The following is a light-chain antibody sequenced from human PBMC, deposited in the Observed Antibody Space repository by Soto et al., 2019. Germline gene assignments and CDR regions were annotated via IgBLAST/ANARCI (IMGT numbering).Light chain of an antibody. J-gene: IGKJ1*01. CDR3: QQYENYWT. CDR2: DAS. V-gene: IGKV1-5*01. CDR1: QSISSW. Sequence: DIQMTQTPSTLSATAGDRVTITCRASQSISSWLAWYQQKPGKAPKLLIYDASNLESGVPSRFSGSGSGTDFTLTISHLQPDDSATYYCQQYENYWTFGQGTNVDI.